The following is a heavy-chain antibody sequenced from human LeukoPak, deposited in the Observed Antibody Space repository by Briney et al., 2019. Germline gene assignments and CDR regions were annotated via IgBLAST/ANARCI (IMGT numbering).Heavy chain of an antibody. D-gene: IGHD1-26*01. Sequence: GGSLRLSCAASGFTFSSYAMRWVRQAPGKGLEYVSAISSNGGSTYYANSVKGRFTISRDNSKNTLYLQMGSLRAEDMAVYYCARDKGIVGATYFDYWGQGTLVTVSS. CDR2: ISSNGGST. CDR1: GFTFSSYA. V-gene: IGHV3-64*01. J-gene: IGHJ4*02. CDR3: ARDKGIVGATYFDY.